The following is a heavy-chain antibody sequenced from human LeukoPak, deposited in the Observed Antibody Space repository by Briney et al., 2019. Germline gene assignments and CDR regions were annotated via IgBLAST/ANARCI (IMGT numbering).Heavy chain of an antibody. CDR3: ATDRSGSYPV. CDR2: ISAYNGNT. J-gene: IGHJ4*02. CDR1: GGTFSSYA. V-gene: IGHV1-18*01. Sequence: ASVKVSCKASGGTFSSYAISWVRQAPGQGLEWMGWISAYNGNTNYAQKLQGRVTMTTDTSTSTAYMELRSLRSEDTAVYYCATDRSGSYPVWGQGTLVTVSS. D-gene: IGHD1-26*01.